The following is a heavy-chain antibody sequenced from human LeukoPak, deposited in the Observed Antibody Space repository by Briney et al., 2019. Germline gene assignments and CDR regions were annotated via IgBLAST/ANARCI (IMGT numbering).Heavy chain of an antibody. J-gene: IGHJ3*02. CDR2: INHSGST. CDR1: GDSITGYY. Sequence: SETLSLTCSVSGDSITGYYWGWIRQPPGKGLEWIGEINHSGSTNYNPSLKSRVTISVDTSKNQFSLKLSSVTAADAAVYYCARGHYGSGSYGRPGKGPRAFDIWGQGTMVTVSS. D-gene: IGHD3-10*01. CDR3: ARGHYGSGSYGRPGKGPRAFDI. V-gene: IGHV4-34*01.